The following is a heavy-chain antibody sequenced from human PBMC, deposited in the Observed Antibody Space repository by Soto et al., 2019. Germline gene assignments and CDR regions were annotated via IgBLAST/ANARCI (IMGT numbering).Heavy chain of an antibody. V-gene: IGHV1-69*13. J-gene: IGHJ4*02. CDR1: GGTFSSYA. D-gene: IGHD6-6*01. Sequence: SVKVSCKASGGTFSSYAISWVRQAPGQGLEWMGGIIPIFGTANYAQKFQGRVTITADESTSTAYMELSSLRSEDTAVYYCAREGSSSLSFDYWGQGTLVTVSS. CDR3: AREGSSSLSFDY. CDR2: IIPIFGTA.